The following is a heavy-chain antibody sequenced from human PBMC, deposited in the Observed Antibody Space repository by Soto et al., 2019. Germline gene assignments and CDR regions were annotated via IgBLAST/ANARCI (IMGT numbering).Heavy chain of an antibody. Sequence: ASVKVSCKASGYTFTSYGISWVRQAPGQGLEWMGWISAYNGNTNYAQKLQGRVTMTTDTSTSTAYMELRSLRSDDTAVYYCARKYYDFWSDTLPLDYWGQGTLVTVAS. CDR3: ARKYYDFWSDTLPLDY. V-gene: IGHV1-18*01. D-gene: IGHD3-3*01. J-gene: IGHJ4*02. CDR2: ISAYNGNT. CDR1: GYTFTSYG.